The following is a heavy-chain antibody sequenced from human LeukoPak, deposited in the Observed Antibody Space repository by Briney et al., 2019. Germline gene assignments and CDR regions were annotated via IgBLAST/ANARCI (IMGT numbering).Heavy chain of an antibody. D-gene: IGHD2-2*01. J-gene: IGHJ4*02. CDR1: GGSISSYY. CDR3: ARDREDCSSTSCLPRFDY. Sequence: SETLSLTCTVSGGSISSYYWSWIRQPAGKGLEWIGRIYTSGSTNYNPSLKSRVTMSVDTSKNQFSLKLSSVTAADTAVYYCARDREDCSSTSCLPRFDYWGQGTLVTVSS. V-gene: IGHV4-4*07. CDR2: IYTSGST.